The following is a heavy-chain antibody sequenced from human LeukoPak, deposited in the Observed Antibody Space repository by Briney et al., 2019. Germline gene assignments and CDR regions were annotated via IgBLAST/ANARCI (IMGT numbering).Heavy chain of an antibody. Sequence: GGSLRLSCAASGFTFSSYAMSWVRQAPGKGLEWVSAISGNGGTTYYADSVKGRFTISRDNSKNTLYLQMNSLRAEDTAVYYCAKAVVIVPTATPFDYWGQGTLVTVSS. CDR1: GFTFSSYA. J-gene: IGHJ4*02. V-gene: IGHV3-23*01. D-gene: IGHD2-2*01. CDR2: ISGNGGTT. CDR3: AKAVVIVPTATPFDY.